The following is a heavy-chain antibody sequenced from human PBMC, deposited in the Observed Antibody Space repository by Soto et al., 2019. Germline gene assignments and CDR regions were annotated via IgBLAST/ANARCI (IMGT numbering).Heavy chain of an antibody. J-gene: IGHJ5*02. CDR3: ARIHGYGDYVGWFDP. V-gene: IGHV2-26*01. CDR2: IFSNDEK. D-gene: IGHD4-17*01. CDR1: GFSLSNARLG. Sequence: QVTLKESGPVLVNPTEPLTLTCTASGFSLSNARLGGSGFRQPPGKALEWLAHIFSNDEKAYTTSLKSRLTISKDTSKSQVVLTMTNMDPVDTATYYGARIHGYGDYVGWFDPWGQGTLVTVSS.